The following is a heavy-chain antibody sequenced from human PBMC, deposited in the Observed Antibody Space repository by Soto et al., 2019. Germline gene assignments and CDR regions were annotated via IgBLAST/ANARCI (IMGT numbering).Heavy chain of an antibody. CDR2: TYYRSKWYN. CDR3: ARDHELGYCSSTSCRKDV. D-gene: IGHD2-2*01. V-gene: IGHV6-1*01. J-gene: IGHJ6*02. CDR1: GDSVSSNSAA. Sequence: SQTLSLTCAISGDSVSSNSAAWNWIRQSPSRGLEWLGRTYYRSKWYNDYAVSVKSRITINPDTSKNQFSLQLNSVTPEDTAVYYCARDHELGYCSSTSCRKDVWGQGTTVTVSS.